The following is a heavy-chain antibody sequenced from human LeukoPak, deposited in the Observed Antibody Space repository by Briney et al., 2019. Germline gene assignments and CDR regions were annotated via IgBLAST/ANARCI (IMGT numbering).Heavy chain of an antibody. Sequence: ASVTVSCKASGYIFSNFFSSYGITWVRQATGQGLEWMGWMNPNSGNTGYAQKFQGRVTMTRNTSISTAYMELSSLRSEDTAVYYCARATYYYDSSGNDAFDIWGQGTMVTVSS. D-gene: IGHD3-22*01. CDR2: MNPNSGNT. CDR3: ARATYYYDSSGNDAFDI. CDR1: GYIFSNFFSSYG. J-gene: IGHJ3*02. V-gene: IGHV1-8*01.